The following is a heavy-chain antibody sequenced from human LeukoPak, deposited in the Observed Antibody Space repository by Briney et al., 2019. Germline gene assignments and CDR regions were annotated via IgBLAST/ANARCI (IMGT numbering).Heavy chain of an antibody. CDR3: GKDSSGWYGIFDY. V-gene: IGHV3-9*01. CDR1: GFTFDDYA. CDR2: ISWNSGSI. D-gene: IGHD6-19*01. J-gene: IGHJ4*02. Sequence: GRSLRLSCAASGFTFDDYAMHWVRQAPGKGLEWVSGISWNSGSIGYADSVKGRFTISRDNAKNSLYLQMNSLRAEDTALYYCGKDSSGWYGIFDYWGQGTLVTVSS.